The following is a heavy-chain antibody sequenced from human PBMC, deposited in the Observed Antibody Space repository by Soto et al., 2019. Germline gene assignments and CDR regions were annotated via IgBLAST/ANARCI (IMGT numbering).Heavy chain of an antibody. CDR1: GYTFTSYG. CDR3: ARYSGGAVAGLRGKQIDY. J-gene: IGHJ4*02. D-gene: IGHD6-19*01. V-gene: IGHV1-18*01. Sequence: QVQLVQSGAEVKKPGASVKVSCKASGYTFTSYGISWVLQAPGQGLEWMGCIIAYNGNTNYAQKLQGRVTMTTDTSTITGYKEQSSLSSEDTAVYYCARYSGGAVAGLRGKQIDYWGQGSLVTVS. CDR2: IIAYNGNT.